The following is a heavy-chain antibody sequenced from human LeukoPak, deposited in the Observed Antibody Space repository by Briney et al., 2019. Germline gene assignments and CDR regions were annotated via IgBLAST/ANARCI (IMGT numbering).Heavy chain of an antibody. Sequence: SETLSLTCTVSGGSISISNYYWGWIRQPPGKGLEWIGSMSYSGRTYYNPSLKTRVTVSLDTSKNQFSLKLSSVTAADTAVYYCARRVVVVVAARHNWFDPWGQGTLVTVSS. CDR3: ARRVVVVVAARHNWFDP. J-gene: IGHJ5*02. V-gene: IGHV4-39*07. CDR1: GGSISISNYY. D-gene: IGHD2-15*01. CDR2: MSYSGRT.